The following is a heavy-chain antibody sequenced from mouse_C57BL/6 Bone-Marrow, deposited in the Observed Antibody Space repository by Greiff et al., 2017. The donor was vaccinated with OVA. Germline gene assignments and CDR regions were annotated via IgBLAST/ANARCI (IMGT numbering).Heavy chain of an antibody. CDR3: ARPGSYYYAMDY. CDR2: ISSGSSTI. V-gene: IGHV5-17*01. Sequence: EVMLVESGGGLVKPGGSLKLSCAASGFTFSDYGMHWVRQAPETGLEWVAYISSGSSTIYYADTVKGRFTISRDNAKNTLFLQMTSLRSEDTAMYYCARPGSYYYAMDYWGQGTSVTVSS. CDR1: GFTFSDYG. J-gene: IGHJ4*01. D-gene: IGHD1-1*01.